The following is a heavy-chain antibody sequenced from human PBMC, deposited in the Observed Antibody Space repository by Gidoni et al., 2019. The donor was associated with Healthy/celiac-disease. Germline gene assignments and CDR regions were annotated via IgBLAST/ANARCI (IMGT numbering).Heavy chain of an antibody. Sequence: QVQLQESGPGLVKPSETLSLPCTVSGGCTSSYSWCWIRQPPGKGLEWIGYTYYGGSPNYNPSRKSRVTISGDTSKNQFSLKLSSVTAADTAVYYCARGRPEDYYDSSGYPTHAFDIWGQGTMVTVSS. CDR2: TYYGGSP. D-gene: IGHD3-22*01. CDR1: GGCTSSYS. V-gene: IGHV4-59*01. J-gene: IGHJ3*02. CDR3: ARGRPEDYYDSSGYPTHAFDI.